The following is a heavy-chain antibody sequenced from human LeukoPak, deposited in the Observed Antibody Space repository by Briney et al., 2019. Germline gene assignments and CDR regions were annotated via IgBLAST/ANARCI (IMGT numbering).Heavy chain of an antibody. D-gene: IGHD3-10*01. CDR2: IRSKANSYAT. CDR3: LGSVRGRGSHSIDY. J-gene: IGHJ4*02. V-gene: IGHV3-73*01. Sequence: GGSLRLSCAASGFTFSGSAMHWVRQASGKGLEWVGRIRSKANSYATAYAASVKGRFTISRDDSKNTAYLQMNSLKTEDTAVYYCLGSVRGRGSHSIDYWGQGTLVTVSS. CDR1: GFTFSGSA.